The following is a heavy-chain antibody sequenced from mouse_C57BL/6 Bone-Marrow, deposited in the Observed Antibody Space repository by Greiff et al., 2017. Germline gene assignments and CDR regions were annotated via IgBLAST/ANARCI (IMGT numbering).Heavy chain of an antibody. CDR1: GFNIKNTY. CDR3: EVDYYGSSPTPFAY. CDR2: IDPANGNT. J-gene: IGHJ3*01. Sequence: EVQRVESVAELVRPGASVKLSCTASGFNIKNTYMHWVKQRPEQGLEWIGRIDPANGNTKYAPKFQGKATITADTSANTAYLQLSSLAAEDTAIYYCEVDYYGSSPTPFAYGGRGTVVTVTA. V-gene: IGHV14-3*01. D-gene: IGHD1-1*01.